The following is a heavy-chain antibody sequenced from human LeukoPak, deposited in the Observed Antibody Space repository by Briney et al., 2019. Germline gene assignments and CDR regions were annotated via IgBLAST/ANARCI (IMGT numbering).Heavy chain of an antibody. D-gene: IGHD4/OR15-4a*01. J-gene: IGHJ4*02. CDR2: IKSKTDGGTT. CDR3: TTAANYDTFDY. V-gene: IGHV3-15*01. Sequence: GGSLRLSCAASGFPFSNSWISWLRQAPGKGLEWVGRIKSKTDGGTTDYAAPVKGRLTISSDDSTNTLYLQLNSLKTEDTAVYYCTTAANYDTFDYWGQGTLVTVSS. CDR1: GFPFSNSW.